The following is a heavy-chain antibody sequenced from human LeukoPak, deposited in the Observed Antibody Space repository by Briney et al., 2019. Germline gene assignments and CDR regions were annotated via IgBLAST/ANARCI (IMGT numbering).Heavy chain of an antibody. V-gene: IGHV3-33*01. CDR2: IWYDGSNK. CDR1: GFTFSSYG. CDR3: ARRIYGGKLADY. D-gene: IGHD4-23*01. Sequence: GGSLRLSCAASGFTFSSYGMHWVRQAPGKGLEWVAVIWYDGSNKYYADSVKGRFTISRDNAKNSLYLQMNSLRAEDTAMYYCARRIYGGKLADYWGQGTLVTVSS. J-gene: IGHJ4*02.